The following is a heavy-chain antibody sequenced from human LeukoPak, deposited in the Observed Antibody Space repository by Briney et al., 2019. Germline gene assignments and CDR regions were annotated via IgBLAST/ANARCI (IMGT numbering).Heavy chain of an antibody. V-gene: IGHV4-39*07. CDR2: IYYSGST. D-gene: IGHD3-3*01. CDR1: GGSISSSSYY. Sequence: PSETLSLTCTVSGGSISSSSYYWGWIRQPPGKGLEWIGSIYYSGSTYYNPSLKSRVTISVDTSKNQFSLKLSSVTAADTAVYYCARTYDFWSGCHFDYWGQGTLVTVSS. CDR3: ARTYDFWSGCHFDY. J-gene: IGHJ4*02.